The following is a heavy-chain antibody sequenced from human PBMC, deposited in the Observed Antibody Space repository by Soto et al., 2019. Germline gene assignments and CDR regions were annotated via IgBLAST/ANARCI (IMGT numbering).Heavy chain of an antibody. J-gene: IGHJ6*02. D-gene: IGHD1-26*01. Sequence: QVQLQESGPGLVKPSGTLSLTCAVSGGSISSSNWWSWVRQPPGKGLEWIGEIYHSGSTNYNPSLQGRVTLSVDQSKDQVSPKLGPGAAADPAVYYWAGASGGATRYYYYGMDVWGQGTTVTVSS. V-gene: IGHV4-4*02. CDR3: AGASGGATRYYYYGMDV. CDR2: IYHSGST. CDR1: GGSISSSNW.